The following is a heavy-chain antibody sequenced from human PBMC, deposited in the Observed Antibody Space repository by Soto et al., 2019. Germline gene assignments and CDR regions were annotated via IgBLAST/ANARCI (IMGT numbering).Heavy chain of an antibody. CDR1: GFTFTRYS. CDR3: ARESEDLTSNFDY. V-gene: IGHV3-21*06. Sequence: RGSLRLSCAASGFTFTRYSMNWVRQAPGEGLEWVSSISSTTNYIYYGDSMKGRFTISRDNAKNSLYLEMNSLRAEDTAVYYCARESEDLTSNFDYWGQGTLVTVSS. J-gene: IGHJ4*02. CDR2: ISSTTNYI.